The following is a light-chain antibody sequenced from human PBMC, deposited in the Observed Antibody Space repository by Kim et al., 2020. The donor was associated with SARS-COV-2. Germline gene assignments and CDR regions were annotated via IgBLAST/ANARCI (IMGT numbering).Light chain of an antibody. CDR2: WAS. Sequence: ATITCKSSQSILFNSDKKDDLAWYQQRPGQPPKLLISWASTRQSGVPDRFSGSGSETDFTLTISSLQATDVAVYYCLQYYNTPYTFGQGTKVDIK. CDR1: QSILFNSDKKDD. CDR3: LQYYNTPYT. J-gene: IGKJ2*01. V-gene: IGKV4-1*01.